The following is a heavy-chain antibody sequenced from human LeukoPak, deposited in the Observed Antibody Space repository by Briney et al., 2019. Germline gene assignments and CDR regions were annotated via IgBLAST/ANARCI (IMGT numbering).Heavy chain of an antibody. J-gene: IGHJ4*02. V-gene: IGHV4-34*01. D-gene: IGHD6-19*01. CDR2: INHSGST. Sequence: SETLSLTCAVYGGSFSGYYWSWIRQPPGKGLEWIGEINHSGSTNYNPSLKSRVTISVDTSKNQSSLKLSSVTAADTAVYYCARAAVAGPIDYWGQGTLVTVSS. CDR1: GGSFSGYY. CDR3: ARAAVAGPIDY.